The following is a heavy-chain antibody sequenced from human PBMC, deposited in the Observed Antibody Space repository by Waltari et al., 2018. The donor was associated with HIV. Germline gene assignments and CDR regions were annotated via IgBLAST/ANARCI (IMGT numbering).Heavy chain of an antibody. V-gene: IGHV4-59*01. D-gene: IGHD6-25*01. CDR1: GGSISTYY. J-gene: IGHJ3*02. CDR3: ARGIDAQRVAAPCLDI. CDR2: IYKSRST. Sequence: QVQLRESGPGLVKPSETLSLTCTVSGGSISTYYWTWIRQPPGKGLEWIGYIYKSRSTDYNPSLKSRATISVDTSKNQFSLKLSAVTTADTAVYYCARGIDAQRVAAPCLDIWGQGTMVTVSS.